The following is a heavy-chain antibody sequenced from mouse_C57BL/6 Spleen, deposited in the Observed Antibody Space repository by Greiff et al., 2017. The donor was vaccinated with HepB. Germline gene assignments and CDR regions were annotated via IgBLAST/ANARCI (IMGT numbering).Heavy chain of an antibody. CDR2: IYPSDSET. CDR1: GYTFTSYW. D-gene: IGHD1-1*01. Sequence: QVQLQQPGAELVRPGSSVKLSCKASGYTFTSYWMDWVKQRPGQGLEWIGNIYPSDSETHYNQKFKDKATLTVDKSSSTAYMQLSSLTSEDSAVYCCARTGTTVVATDYWGQGTTLTVSS. V-gene: IGHV1-61*01. CDR3: ARTGTTVVATDY. J-gene: IGHJ2*01.